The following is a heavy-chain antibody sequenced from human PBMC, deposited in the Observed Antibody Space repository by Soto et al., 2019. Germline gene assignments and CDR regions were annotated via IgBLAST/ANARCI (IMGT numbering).Heavy chain of an antibody. Sequence: SATLPLTCAVSGGSICSSNWWSWVRQPPGEGLERIGEIYHSGSTYYNPSLKSRVTISVDRSKNQFSLKLSSVTAADTAVYYCARETYGDYVGYFDPWGRGTLVTVSS. J-gene: IGHJ5*02. CDR1: GGSICSSNW. V-gene: IGHV4-4*02. CDR2: IYHSGST. CDR3: ARETYGDYVGYFDP. D-gene: IGHD4-17*01.